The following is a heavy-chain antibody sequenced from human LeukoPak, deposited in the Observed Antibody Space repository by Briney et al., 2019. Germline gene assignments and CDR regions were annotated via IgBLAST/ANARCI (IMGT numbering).Heavy chain of an antibody. CDR1: GYSISGGYY. D-gene: IGHD4-17*01. V-gene: IGHV4-38-2*02. Sequence: SETLSLTCTVSGYSISGGYYWGWIRQPPGKGLEWIGSIYHSGSTYYNPSLKSRVTISVDTSKNQFSLKLSSVTAADTAVYYCARVPTVTFFDYWGQGTLVAVSS. CDR2: IYHSGST. CDR3: ARVPTVTFFDY. J-gene: IGHJ4*02.